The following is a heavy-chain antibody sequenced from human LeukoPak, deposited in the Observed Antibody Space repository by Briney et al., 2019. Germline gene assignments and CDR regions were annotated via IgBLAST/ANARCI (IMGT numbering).Heavy chain of an antibody. D-gene: IGHD6-19*01. CDR2: VNNDGSST. Sequence: GGSLRLSCGASGSSFSSYWMHWVRQAPGKGLMWVSRVNNDGSSTTYADSVEGRFTIPRDNARNTLYLQMNSLRAEDTAVYYCARSSYPYYFDYWGQGTLVTVSS. V-gene: IGHV3-74*01. CDR1: GSSFSSYW. CDR3: ARSSYPYYFDY. J-gene: IGHJ4*02.